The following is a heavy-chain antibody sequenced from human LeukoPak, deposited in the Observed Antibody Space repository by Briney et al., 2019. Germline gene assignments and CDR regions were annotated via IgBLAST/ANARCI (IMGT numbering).Heavy chain of an antibody. CDR2: INHSGST. CDR3: ARERTMTSFDY. D-gene: IGHD3-22*01. Sequence: TSETQSLTCAVYGGSFSGYYWSWIRQPPGKGLEWIGEINHSGSTNYNPSLKSRVTISVDTSKNQFFLRLSSVTAADTAVYYCARERTMTSFDYWGLGTLVTVSS. CDR1: GGSFSGYY. V-gene: IGHV4-34*01. J-gene: IGHJ4*02.